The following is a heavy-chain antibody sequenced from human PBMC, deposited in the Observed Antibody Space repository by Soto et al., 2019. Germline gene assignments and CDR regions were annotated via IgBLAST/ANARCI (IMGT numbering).Heavy chain of an antibody. Sequence: SETLSLTCTVSGGSVSSGSYYWSWIRQPPGKGLEWIGHIYYSGSTNYNPSLNSRVTISVDTSKNQYSLKLSSVTAGDTAVYYCARAYYDSSGYYNWLDPWRQGPLVTVS. CDR3: ARAYYDSSGYYNWLDP. V-gene: IGHV4-61*01. J-gene: IGHJ5*02. CDR1: GGSVSSGSYY. D-gene: IGHD3-22*01. CDR2: IYYSGST.